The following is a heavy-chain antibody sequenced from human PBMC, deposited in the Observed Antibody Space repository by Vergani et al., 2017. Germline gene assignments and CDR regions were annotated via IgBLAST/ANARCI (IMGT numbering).Heavy chain of an antibody. CDR3: ARDFYGSGSYAY. V-gene: IGHV3-66*01. CDR1: GFTVSSNY. J-gene: IGHJ4*02. CDR2: IYSCGST. Sequence: EVQLVESGGGLVQPGGSLRLSCAASGFTVSSNYMSWVRQAPGKGLEWVSVIYSCGSTYYADSVKGRFTISRDNSKNTLYLQMNSLRAEDTSVYYCARDFYGSGSYAYWGQGTLVTVSS. D-gene: IGHD3-10*01.